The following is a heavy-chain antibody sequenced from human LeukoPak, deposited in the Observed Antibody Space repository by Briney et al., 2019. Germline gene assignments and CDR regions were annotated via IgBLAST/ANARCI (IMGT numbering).Heavy chain of an antibody. D-gene: IGHD3-3*01. CDR3: AHKNYDLEWDYFDY. CDR2: IYWNDDK. CDR1: GFSLSTSGVG. J-gene: IGHJ4*02. Sequence: SGPTLVKPTQTLTLTCTFSGFSLSTSGVGVGWIRQPPGKALEWLALIYWNDDKRYSPSLKSRLTITKDTSKNQVVLTMTNMDPVDTATYYCAHKNYDLEWDYFDYWGQGTLVTVSS. V-gene: IGHV2-5*01.